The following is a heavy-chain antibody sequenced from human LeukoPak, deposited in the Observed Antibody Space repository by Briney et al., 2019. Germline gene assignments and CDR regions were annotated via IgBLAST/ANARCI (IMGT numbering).Heavy chain of an antibody. D-gene: IGHD3-9*01. CDR3: AKGDPPTYYDILTGQDY. J-gene: IGHJ4*02. V-gene: IGHV3-48*03. Sequence: GGSLRLSCAASGFTFSSYEMNWVRRAPGRGLEWVSYISSSGSAIYYADSVKGRFTISRDNSKNMLYLQLNSLRAEDTAVYYCAKGDPPTYYDILTGQDYWGQGTLVTVSS. CDR2: ISSSGSAI. CDR1: GFTFSSYE.